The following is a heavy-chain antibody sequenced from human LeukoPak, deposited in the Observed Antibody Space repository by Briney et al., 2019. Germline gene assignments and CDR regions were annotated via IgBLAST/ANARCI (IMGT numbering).Heavy chain of an antibody. CDR3: ARHVQGYIADY. Sequence: GESLKISCKASGYTFDIYWIGWVRQMPGKGLEWMGIIYPRDSDTRYSPSIQGQVTISADKSISTAYLQWNSLKASDTAMYYCARHVQGYIADYWGQGTLVTVSS. CDR2: IYPRDSDT. J-gene: IGHJ4*02. D-gene: IGHD3-10*02. CDR1: GYTFDIYW. V-gene: IGHV5-51*01.